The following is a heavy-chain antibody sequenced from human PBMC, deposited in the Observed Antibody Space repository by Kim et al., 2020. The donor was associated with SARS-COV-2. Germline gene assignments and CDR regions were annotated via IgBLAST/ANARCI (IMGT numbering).Heavy chain of an antibody. CDR1: GYTFTSYY. D-gene: IGHD1-1*01. CDR2: INLSADRT. CDR3: AREAPGATGGFDY. J-gene: IGHJ4*02. V-gene: IGHV1-46*01. Sequence: ASVKVSCKASGYTFTSYYMHWVRQAPGQGLEWMGMINLSADRTNYAQNFQGRVTMTRDTSTSTVYMELSSLRSEDTAMYYCAREAPGATGGFDYWGQGTLVTVSS.